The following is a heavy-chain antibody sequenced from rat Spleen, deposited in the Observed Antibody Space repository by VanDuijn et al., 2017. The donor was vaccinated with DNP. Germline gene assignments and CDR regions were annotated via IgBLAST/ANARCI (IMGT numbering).Heavy chain of an antibody. CDR2: IGSPAYAP. D-gene: IGHD4-3*01. Sequence: VQLVESGGGLVQPGRSLKLSCAASGFTFSAYYMAWVRQAPAKGLEWVAYIGSPAYAPYHGDSVKGRFTISRDNAKSTLYLQMNSLRSEDMATYYCVRWNSGHFDYWGQGVMVTVSS. CDR1: GFTFSAYY. CDR3: VRWNSGHFDY. J-gene: IGHJ2*01. V-gene: IGHV5-22*01.